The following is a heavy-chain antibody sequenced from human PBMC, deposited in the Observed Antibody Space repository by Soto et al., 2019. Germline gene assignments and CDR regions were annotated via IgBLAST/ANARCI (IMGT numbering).Heavy chain of an antibody. CDR1: GGTFSSYA. Sequence: QVQLVQSGAEVKKPGSSVKVSCKASGGTFSSYAISWVRQAPGHGLEWMGGLIPIFDTADYAQKFQGRVTITADESTNTAYMELSSLRSEDTAVYYCAGHSSGVPGYYYGMDVWGQGTTVTVSS. D-gene: IGHD3-22*01. J-gene: IGHJ6*02. CDR2: LIPIFDTA. V-gene: IGHV1-69*12. CDR3: AGHSSGVPGYYYGMDV.